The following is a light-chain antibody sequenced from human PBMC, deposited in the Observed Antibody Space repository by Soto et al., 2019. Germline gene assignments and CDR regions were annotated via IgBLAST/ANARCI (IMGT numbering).Light chain of an antibody. J-gene: IGKJ4*01. Sequence: DILMTQSPESLAVSLGERATMNCKSSQSVLYSSNNKNYLAWYQQKPGQPPKLLIYWASTRESGVPDRFSGSGSGTDFTLTISSLQAEDVAVYYCQQYHSTPLTFGGGTKV. V-gene: IGKV4-1*01. CDR1: QSVLYSSNNKNY. CDR2: WAS. CDR3: QQYHSTPLT.